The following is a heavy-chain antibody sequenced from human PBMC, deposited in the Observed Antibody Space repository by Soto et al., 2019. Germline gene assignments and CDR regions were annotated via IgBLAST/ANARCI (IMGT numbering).Heavy chain of an antibody. D-gene: IGHD3-16*01. Sequence: ASVKVSCKASGYTFTSYAMHWVRQAPGQRLEWKRWINAGNGNTKYSQKYQGRVTITRDTSASTANMELSSLRSEDTAVYYCARDIGGLSFGELTYYDYYGMDVWGQGTTVTVSS. J-gene: IGHJ6*02. CDR3: ARDIGGLSFGELTYYDYYGMDV. CDR1: GYTFTSYA. CDR2: INAGNGNT. V-gene: IGHV1-3*01.